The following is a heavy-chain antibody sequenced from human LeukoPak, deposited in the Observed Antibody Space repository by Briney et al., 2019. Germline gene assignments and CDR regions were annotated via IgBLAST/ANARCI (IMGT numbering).Heavy chain of an antibody. CDR3: ARINFNPDY. Sequence: PSETLSLTCSVSGYSISRGYHWAWVRQPPGKGLEWIGCVHHSGATYYNPSLNSRLTISADTSKNQFSLKMDSVTAADTAVYYCARINFNPDYWGQGTLVSVSS. CDR2: VHHSGAT. V-gene: IGHV4-38-2*02. CDR1: GYSISRGYH. J-gene: IGHJ4*02. D-gene: IGHD1-14*01.